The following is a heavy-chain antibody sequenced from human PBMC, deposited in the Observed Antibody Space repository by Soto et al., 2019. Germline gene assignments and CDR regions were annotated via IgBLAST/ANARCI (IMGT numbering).Heavy chain of an antibody. CDR3: ARLFGVAISP. CDR2: IYPGGNT. Sequence: PSETLSLTCAVSGGTISSCDFPWTWIRQPPGKGLEWIGYIYPGGNTYYSPSLKSRVTLALETSKSLVSLRLNSVTAADTAVYYCARLFGVAISPWGHGTLVTVSS. D-gene: IGHD3-10*02. V-gene: IGHV4-30-2*01. J-gene: IGHJ4*01. CDR1: GGTISSCDFP.